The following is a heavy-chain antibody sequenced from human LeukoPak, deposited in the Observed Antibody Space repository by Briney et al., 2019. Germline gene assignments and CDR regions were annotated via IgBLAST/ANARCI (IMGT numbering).Heavy chain of an antibody. V-gene: IGHV3-23*01. CDR3: AKDLSSGTGRGFDY. CDR1: GFPFSAYA. Sequence: PGGSLRLSCVASGFPFSAYAMSWVRQAPNKGLEWVSGIRGVGDPAYYAESVKGRFTIQRDNSKNTLYLSMNSLRAEDTALYYCAKDLSSGTGRGFDYWGQGTLVTVSS. J-gene: IGHJ4*02. D-gene: IGHD3/OR15-3a*01. CDR2: IRGVGDPA.